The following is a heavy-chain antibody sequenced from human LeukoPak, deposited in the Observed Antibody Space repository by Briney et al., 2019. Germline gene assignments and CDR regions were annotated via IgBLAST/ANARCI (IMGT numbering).Heavy chain of an antibody. D-gene: IGHD2-15*01. Sequence: GGSLRLSCAASGFIFSDYGMHWVRQAPGKGLEWVSGISGSGGSTYYADSVKGRFTISRDNSKNTLYVQMNSLRAEDTAVYYCAKARGFCSGGSCYNPFDPWGQGTLVTVSS. CDR3: AKARGFCSGGSCYNPFDP. V-gene: IGHV3-23*01. CDR1: GFIFSDYG. CDR2: ISGSGGST. J-gene: IGHJ5*02.